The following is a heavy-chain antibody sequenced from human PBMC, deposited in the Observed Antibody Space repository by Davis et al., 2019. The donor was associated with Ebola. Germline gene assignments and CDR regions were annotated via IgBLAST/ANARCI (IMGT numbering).Heavy chain of an antibody. D-gene: IGHD3-16*02. CDR1: GFTFSSYS. CDR3: ASWYPYVWGSYRPPFDY. Sequence: PGGSLRLSCAASGFTFSSYSMNWVRQAPGKGLEWVSYISSSSSTIYYADSVKGRFTISRDNAKNSLYLQMNSLRDEDTAVYYCASWYPYVWGSYRPPFDYWGQGTLVTVSS. V-gene: IGHV3-48*02. J-gene: IGHJ4*02. CDR2: ISSSSSTI.